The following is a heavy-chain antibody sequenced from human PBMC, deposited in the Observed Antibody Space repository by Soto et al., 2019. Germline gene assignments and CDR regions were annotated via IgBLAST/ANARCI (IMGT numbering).Heavy chain of an antibody. CDR3: AREELPADYYYGMDV. V-gene: IGHV1-69*13. D-gene: IGHD1-26*01. Sequence: PVKVSCKASGGTFSSYAISWVRQAPGQRLEWRGWISPIFGTANYAQKFQGRVTITADESTSTSYMELSSLRSEDTAVYYCAREELPADYYYGMDVWGQGTTVTVAS. CDR1: GGTFSSYA. CDR2: ISPIFGTA. J-gene: IGHJ6*02.